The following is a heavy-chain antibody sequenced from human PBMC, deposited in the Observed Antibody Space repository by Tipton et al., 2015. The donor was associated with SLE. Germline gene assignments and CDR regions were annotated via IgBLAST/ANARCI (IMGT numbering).Heavy chain of an antibody. CDR1: GGSFSDYY. Sequence: TLSLTYAVYGGSFSDYYWSWIRQPPDKGLEWIGEINDSGITNYNPSLKSRVAISVDTSKNQFSLKLNSVTAADTAVYYCARLFPPRRDFPFDNWGQGTQVTVSS. CDR3: ARLFPPRRDFPFDN. J-gene: IGHJ4*02. D-gene: IGHD5-24*01. CDR2: INDSGIT. V-gene: IGHV4-34*01.